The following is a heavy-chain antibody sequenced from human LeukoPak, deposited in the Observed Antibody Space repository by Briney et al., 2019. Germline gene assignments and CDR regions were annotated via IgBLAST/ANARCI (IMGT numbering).Heavy chain of an antibody. CDR1: GFTFSSYS. CDR3: ARCSDSISQVDV. V-gene: IGHV3-21*01. Sequence: KPGGSLRLSCAASGFTFSSYSMNWVRQAPGKGLEWVSSISSSSSYIYYADSVKGRFTISRDNAKNSLYLQMNSLRAEDTAVYYCARCSDSISQVDVWGKGTTVTVST. J-gene: IGHJ6*04. CDR2: ISSSSSYI. D-gene: IGHD3-3*02.